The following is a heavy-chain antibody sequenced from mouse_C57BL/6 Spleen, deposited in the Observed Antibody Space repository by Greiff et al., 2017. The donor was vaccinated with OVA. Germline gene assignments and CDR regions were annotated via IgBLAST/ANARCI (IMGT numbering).Heavy chain of an antibody. CDR3: TRGRYGSSSYYFDY. J-gene: IGHJ2*01. V-gene: IGHV1-15*01. CDR2: IDPETGGT. CDR1: GYTFTDYE. Sequence: VKLMESGAELVRPGASVTLSCKASGYTFTDYEMHWVKQTPVHGLEWIGAIDPETGGTAYNQKFKGKAILTADKSSSTAYMELRSLTSEDSAVYYSTRGRYGSSSYYFDYWGQGTTLTVSS. D-gene: IGHD1-1*01.